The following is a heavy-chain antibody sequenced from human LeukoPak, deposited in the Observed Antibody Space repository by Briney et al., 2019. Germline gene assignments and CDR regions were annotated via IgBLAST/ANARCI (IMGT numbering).Heavy chain of an antibody. CDR3: ARVDPCGGDCYSDYYYYMDV. Sequence: SETLSLTCTVSRGTISSYYWSWIRQPPGKGLEWIGYIYYSGNTNYNPSLKSRVTISVDVSKNQFSLKLSSVTSADTAVYYCARVDPCGGDCYSDYYYYMDVWGKGTTVTVSS. J-gene: IGHJ6*03. V-gene: IGHV4-59*01. D-gene: IGHD2-21*01. CDR1: RGTISSYY. CDR2: IYYSGNT.